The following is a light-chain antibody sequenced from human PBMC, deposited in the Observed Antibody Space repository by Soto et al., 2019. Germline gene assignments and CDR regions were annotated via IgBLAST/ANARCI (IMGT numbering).Light chain of an antibody. CDR1: QSVSSN. J-gene: IGKJ1*01. CDR3: QQCNNWPRT. CDR2: GAS. Sequence: EIVMTQSPATLSVSPGERVTLSCRASQSVSSNLVWYQQKPGQAPRLLIYGASTRATGIPARFSGSGSGTEFALTISSLQSEDFAIYYCQQCNNWPRTFGQGTKVEIK. V-gene: IGKV3-15*01.